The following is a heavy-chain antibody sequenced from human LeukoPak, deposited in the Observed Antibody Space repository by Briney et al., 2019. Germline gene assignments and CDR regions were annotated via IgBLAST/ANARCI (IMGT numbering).Heavy chain of an antibody. D-gene: IGHD6-19*01. CDR3: ARSIAVTGRGTSWWFDP. J-gene: IGHJ5*02. V-gene: IGHV1-2*04. CDR1: GYTFTGYY. CDR2: INLNTGYT. Sequence: ASVKVSCKASGYTFTGYYMHWVRQAPGQGFERMGWINLNTGYTNYAQNFQGWVTMTRDTSISTAYMELSRLRSDDAAVYYCARSIAVTGRGTSWWFDPWGQGTLVTVSS.